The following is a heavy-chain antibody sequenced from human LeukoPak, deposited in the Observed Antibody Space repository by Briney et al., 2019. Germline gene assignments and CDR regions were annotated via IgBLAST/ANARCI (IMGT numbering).Heavy chain of an antibody. D-gene: IGHD5-24*01. J-gene: IGHJ3*02. CDR1: GGSISSYY. V-gene: IGHV4-59*01. CDR2: IYYSGST. Sequence: SETLSLTCTVSGGSISSYYWSWIRQPPGKGLDWIGYIYYSGSTNYNPSLKSRVTISVDTSKNQFSLKLSSVTAADTAVYYCARGGYKIANDAFDIWGQGTMVTVSS. CDR3: ARGGYKIANDAFDI.